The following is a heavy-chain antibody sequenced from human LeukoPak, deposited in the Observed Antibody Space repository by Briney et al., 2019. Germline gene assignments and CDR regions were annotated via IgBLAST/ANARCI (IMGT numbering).Heavy chain of an antibody. CDR1: GYTFTKYA. CDR3: ASSYSSSSRSAFDI. D-gene: IGHD6-13*01. V-gene: IGHV1-3*01. Sequence: ASVKDSFKASGYTFTKYAMHWVRPAPGQRREWMGWIKAGNGNTKYSQKFQGRVTIARDTSASTAYMELSSLRSEDTAVYYCASSYSSSSRSAFDIWGQATMVTDSS. CDR2: IKAGNGNT. J-gene: IGHJ3*02.